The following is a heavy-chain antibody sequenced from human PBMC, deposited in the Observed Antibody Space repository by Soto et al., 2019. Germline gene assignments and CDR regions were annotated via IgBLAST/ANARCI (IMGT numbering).Heavy chain of an antibody. CDR3: ARDLTDYIWGSYRPLYYFDY. Sequence: QVQLVQSGAEVKKPGASVKVSCKASGYTFTSYAMHWVRQAPGQRLEWMSWINAGNGNTKYSQKFQGRVTITRDTSASTAYMELSSLRSEDTAVYYCARDLTDYIWGSYRPLYYFDYWGQGTLVTVSS. CDR1: GYTFTSYA. CDR2: INAGNGNT. V-gene: IGHV1-3*01. D-gene: IGHD3-16*02. J-gene: IGHJ4*02.